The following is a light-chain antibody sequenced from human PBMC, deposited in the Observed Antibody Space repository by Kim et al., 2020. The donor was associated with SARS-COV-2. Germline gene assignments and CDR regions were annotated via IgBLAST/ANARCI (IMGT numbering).Light chain of an antibody. CDR2: RAS. CDR3: QQYNSFPYT. CDR1: QIIDTW. J-gene: IGKJ2*01. V-gene: IGKV1-5*03. Sequence: SASIADRVAITGRSSQIIDTWLAWDQQKPGKAPNLLIYRASTVESGVPSSFSGSAFGTDFTLTISSLQPDDFATYYCQQYNSFPYTFGQGTKLEI.